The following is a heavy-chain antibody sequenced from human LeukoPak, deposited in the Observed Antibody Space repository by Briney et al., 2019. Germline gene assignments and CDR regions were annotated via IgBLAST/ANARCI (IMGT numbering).Heavy chain of an antibody. CDR2: ISSNGGST. CDR1: GFTFSSYA. J-gene: IGHJ5*02. CDR3: ARGSGYSSSWYGIWFDP. D-gene: IGHD6-13*01. V-gene: IGHV3-64*01. Sequence: QTGGSLRLSCAASGFTFSSYAMHWVRQAPGKGLEYVSAISSNGGSTYYANSVKGRFTISRDNSKNTLYLQMGSLRAEDMAVYYCARGSGYSSSWYGIWFDPWGREPWSPSPQ.